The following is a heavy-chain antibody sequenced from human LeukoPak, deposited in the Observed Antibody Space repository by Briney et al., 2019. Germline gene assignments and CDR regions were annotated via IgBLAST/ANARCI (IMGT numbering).Heavy chain of an antibody. J-gene: IGHJ5*01. V-gene: IGHV1-69*13. CDR1: GGTFSSYA. D-gene: IGHD6-13*01. CDR3: ARGGYSSPRGWFDS. CDR2: IIPIFGTA. Sequence: EASVKVSCKASGGTFSSYAISWVRQAPGQGLEWTGGIIPIFGTANYAQKFQGRVTITADESTSTAYMELSSLRSEDTAVYYCARGGYSSPRGWFDSWGQGTLVTVSS.